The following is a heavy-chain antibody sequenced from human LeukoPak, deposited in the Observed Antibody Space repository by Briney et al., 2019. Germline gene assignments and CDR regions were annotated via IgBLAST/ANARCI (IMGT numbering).Heavy chain of an antibody. V-gene: IGHV4-59*01. Sequence: SETLSLTCTVSGGSISSYYWSWIRQPPGKGLEWIGYIYYSGSTNYNPSLKSRVTISVDTSKNQLSLKLSSVTAADTAVYYCARDAYYYDSSGYYGRVFDYWGQGTLVTVSS. CDR3: ARDAYYYDSSGYYGRVFDY. CDR1: GGSISSYY. CDR2: IYYSGST. D-gene: IGHD3-22*01. J-gene: IGHJ4*02.